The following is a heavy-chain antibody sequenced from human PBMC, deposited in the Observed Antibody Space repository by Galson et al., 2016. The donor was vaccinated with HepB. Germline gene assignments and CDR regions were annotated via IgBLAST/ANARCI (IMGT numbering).Heavy chain of an antibody. CDR3: AKIARHTAVAAYYFDS. CDR2: IYHSENT. CDR1: GDSISSPHW. V-gene: IGHV4-4*02. D-gene: IGHD6-19*01. Sequence: ETLSLTCAVSGDSISSPHWWSWVRQSPGKGLEWIGEIYHSENTDYHPPLKSRIAISLDKSKNQFSLKLTSVTAADTAVYYCAKIARHTAVAAYYFDSWGQGTLVTVSS. J-gene: IGHJ4*02.